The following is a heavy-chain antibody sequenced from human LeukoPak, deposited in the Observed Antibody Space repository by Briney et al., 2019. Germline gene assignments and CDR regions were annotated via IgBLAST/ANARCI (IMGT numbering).Heavy chain of an antibody. CDR1: GYTFTSYH. D-gene: IGHD2-2*01. CDR3: ARGVAIGGDEGDFDY. CDR2: INPSGGST. Sequence: ASVKVSCKASGYTFTSYHMHWVRQAPGQGLEWMGIINPSGGSTSYAQKFQGRVTITRNTSISTAYMELSSLRSEDTAVYYCARGVAIGGDEGDFDYWGQGTLVTVSS. J-gene: IGHJ4*02. V-gene: IGHV1-46*01.